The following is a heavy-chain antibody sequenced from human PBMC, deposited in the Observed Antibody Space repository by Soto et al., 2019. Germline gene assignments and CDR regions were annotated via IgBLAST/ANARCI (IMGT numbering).Heavy chain of an antibody. CDR2: IYTSGST. D-gene: IGHD2-2*01. CDR1: GGSISSYY. J-gene: IGHJ6*02. CDR3: AREDIVVVPAARYNYGMDV. Sequence: SETLSLTCTVSGGSISSYYWSWIRQPAGKGLEWIGRIYTSGSTNYNPSLKSRVTMSVDTSKNQFSLKLSSVTAADTAVYYCAREDIVVVPAARYNYGMDVWGQGTTVTVSS. V-gene: IGHV4-4*07.